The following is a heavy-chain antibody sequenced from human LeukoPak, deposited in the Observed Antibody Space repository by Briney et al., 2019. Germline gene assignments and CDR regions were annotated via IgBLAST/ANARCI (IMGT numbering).Heavy chain of an antibody. CDR2: ISFDGDNA. CDR1: GFIFSSYA. Sequence: GGSLRLSRAASGFIFSSYAMHWVRQAPGKGLEWVAVISFDGDNAYYAASVMGRFTISRDNSKNTLYLQMNTLRAEDTAVYYCASTTTGGYHSLSFDYWGQGILVTV. CDR3: ASTTTGGYHSLSFDY. D-gene: IGHD1-1*01. V-gene: IGHV3-30*04. J-gene: IGHJ4*02.